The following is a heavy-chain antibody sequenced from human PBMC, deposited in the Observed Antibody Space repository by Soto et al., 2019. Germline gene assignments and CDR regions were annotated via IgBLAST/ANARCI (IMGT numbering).Heavy chain of an antibody. CDR1: GGTFSSYA. J-gene: IGHJ3*02. D-gene: IGHD3-10*01. CDR3: AREYYPKAWDI. V-gene: IGHV1-69*13. CDR2: IIPIFGTA. Sequence: SVKVSGKASGGTFSSYAIIWVRQAPGQGLEWMGGIIPIFGTANDAQKFQGRVTITADESTSTAYMELSILSSEDTAVYYCAREYYPKAWDIWGQGTMVTVSS.